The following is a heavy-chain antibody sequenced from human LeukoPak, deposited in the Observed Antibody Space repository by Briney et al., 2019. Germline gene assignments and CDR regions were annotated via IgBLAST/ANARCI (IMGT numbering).Heavy chain of an antibody. J-gene: IGHJ4*02. D-gene: IGHD1-14*01. CDR3: ARGSAVTGVH. CDR2: INSDGSTT. V-gene: IGHV3-74*01. Sequence: GGSLRLSCAASGFTFGSFAMSWVRQAPGKGLVWISRINSDGSTTNYADSVKGRFTISRDNAKNTLYLQMNSLRAEDTAMYYCARGSAVTGVHWGQGTLVTVSS. CDR1: GFTFGSFA.